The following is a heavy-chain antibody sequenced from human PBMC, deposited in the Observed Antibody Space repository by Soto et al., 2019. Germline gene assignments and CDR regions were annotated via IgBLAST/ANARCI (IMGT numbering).Heavy chain of an antibody. CDR2: ISGSGAGA. CDR1: GFTFSNHD. V-gene: IGHV3-23*01. Sequence: PGGSLRLSCRASGFTFSNHDMDWVRQAPGKGLEWVSVISGSGAGAFYADSVQGRFTISRDNSKNTLYLQMNSLRAEDTAIYYCVREGSGWDSRGSFDFWGRGTMVTVSS. J-gene: IGHJ3*01. CDR3: VREGSGWDSRGSFDF. D-gene: IGHD6-25*01.